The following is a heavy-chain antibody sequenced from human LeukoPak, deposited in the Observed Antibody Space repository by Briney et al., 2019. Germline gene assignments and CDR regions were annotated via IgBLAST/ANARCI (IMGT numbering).Heavy chain of an antibody. CDR1: GYTLTELS. Sequence: ASVTVSCKVSGYTLTELSMHWVRQAPGKGLEWMGGFDPEDGETIYAQKFQGRVTMTEDTSTDTAYMELSSLRSEDTAVYYCATAPTIAVAGTGGFDYWGQGTLVTVSS. D-gene: IGHD6-19*01. V-gene: IGHV1-24*01. J-gene: IGHJ4*02. CDR2: FDPEDGET. CDR3: ATAPTIAVAGTGGFDY.